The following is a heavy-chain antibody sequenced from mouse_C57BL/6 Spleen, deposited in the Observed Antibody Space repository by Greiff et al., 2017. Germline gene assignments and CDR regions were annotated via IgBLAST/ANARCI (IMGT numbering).Heavy chain of an antibody. D-gene: IGHD1-1*01. CDR2: IDPSDSYT. Sequence: VKLKQPGAELVRPGTSVKLSCKASGYTFTSYWMHWVKQRPGQGLEWIGVIDPSDSYTNYNQKFKGKATLTVDTSSSTAYMQLSSLTSEDSAVYYCAREGVTTVVAIGDYWGQGTTLTVSS. CDR3: AREGVTTVVAIGDY. J-gene: IGHJ2*01. CDR1: GYTFTSYW. V-gene: IGHV1-59*01.